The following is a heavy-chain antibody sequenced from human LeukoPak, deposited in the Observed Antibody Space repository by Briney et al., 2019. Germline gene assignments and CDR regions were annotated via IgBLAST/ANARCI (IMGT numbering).Heavy chain of an antibody. CDR2: IIPIFGTA. Sequence: SVKVSCKASGGTFSGYAISWVRQAPGQGLEWMGGIIPIFGTANYAQKFQGRVTITADKSTSTAYMELSSLRSEDTAVYYCASYYDSSGFLAVDDAFDVWGQGTMVTVSS. D-gene: IGHD3-22*01. CDR1: GGTFSGYA. V-gene: IGHV1-69*06. CDR3: ASYYDSSGFLAVDDAFDV. J-gene: IGHJ3*01.